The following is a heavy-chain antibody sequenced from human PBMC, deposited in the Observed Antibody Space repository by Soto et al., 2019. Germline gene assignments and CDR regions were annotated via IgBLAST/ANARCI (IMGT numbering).Heavy chain of an antibody. D-gene: IGHD3-16*02. J-gene: IGHJ4*02. Sequence: QVQLVQSGAEVKKPGSSVKVSCKASGDTFSFYTINWVRQAPGLGLEWMGRVNPIVSMSNYAQKFQGRVTITADNPTNTAYMQLSSLRSDDTAIYYCAASYGSGYRAFDYWGQGALVTVSS. CDR2: VNPIVSMS. CDR1: GDTFSFYT. V-gene: IGHV1-69*02. CDR3: AASYGSGYRAFDY.